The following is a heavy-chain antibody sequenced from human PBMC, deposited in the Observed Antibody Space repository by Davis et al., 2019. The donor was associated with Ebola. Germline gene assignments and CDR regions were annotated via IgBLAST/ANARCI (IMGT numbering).Heavy chain of an antibody. CDR1: GYTFTSYY. Sequence: ASVKVSCKASGYTFTSYYMHWVRQAPGQGLEWMGIINPSGGSTSYAQKFQGRVTMTRDTSASTAYMELSSLRSEDTAVYYCARDWCSGGSCYSSYYYGMDVWGKGTTVTVSS. J-gene: IGHJ6*04. V-gene: IGHV1-46*01. CDR2: INPSGGST. CDR3: ARDWCSGGSCYSSYYYGMDV. D-gene: IGHD2-15*01.